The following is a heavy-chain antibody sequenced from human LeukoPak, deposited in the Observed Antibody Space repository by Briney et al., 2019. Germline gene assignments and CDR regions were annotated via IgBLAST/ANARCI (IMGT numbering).Heavy chain of an antibody. V-gene: IGHV1-2*02. Sequence: ASVKVSCKASGYTFTDYHIHWVRQAPGQGLEWMGWVNSDSGGTNYAQKFQGRVTMTRDTSITIAYMELSSLRSDDVAIYYCARDSTAMTGLNMDVWGQGTTVTVSS. CDR2: VNSDSGGT. D-gene: IGHD5-18*01. J-gene: IGHJ6*02. CDR3: ARDSTAMTGLNMDV. CDR1: GYTFTDYH.